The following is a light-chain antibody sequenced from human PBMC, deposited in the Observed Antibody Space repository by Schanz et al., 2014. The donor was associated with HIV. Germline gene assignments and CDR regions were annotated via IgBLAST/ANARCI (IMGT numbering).Light chain of an antibody. CDR3: SSYTSSLTRV. J-gene: IGLJ1*01. Sequence: QSALTQPASVSGSPGQSITISCSGASSDVGYSYYVSWYQQQPGRPPKLLIYDVSHRPSGISDRFSGSKSGNTTSLTISGLQAEDEADYFCSSYTSSLTRVFGTGTKLTVL. CDR2: DVS. CDR1: SSDVGYSYY. V-gene: IGLV2-14*03.